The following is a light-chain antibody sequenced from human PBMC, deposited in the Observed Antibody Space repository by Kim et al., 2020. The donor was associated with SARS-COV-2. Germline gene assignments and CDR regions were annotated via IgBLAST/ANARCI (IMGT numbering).Light chain of an antibody. Sequence: QPVLTQSPSASASLGASVKLTCTLSSGHSSYAIAWHQQQPEKGPRYLMKLKSDDSHSKGDGIPDRFSGSSSGAERYLTISSLQSEDEADYYCQTWGTGIWVFGGGTQLTVL. V-gene: IGLV4-69*01. CDR3: QTWGTGIWV. CDR2: LKSDDSH. CDR1: SGHSSYA. J-gene: IGLJ3*02.